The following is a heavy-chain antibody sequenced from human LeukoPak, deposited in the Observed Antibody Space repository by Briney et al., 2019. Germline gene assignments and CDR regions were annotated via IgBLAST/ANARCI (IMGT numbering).Heavy chain of an antibody. D-gene: IGHD6-19*01. J-gene: IGHJ6*04. V-gene: IGHV3-7*03. Sequence: GGSLRLSCAASGFTFSSYWMTWVRQAPGKGLEWVANIKQVGSEKYYVDSLEGRFTISRDNAKNSLYLQMNSLRAEDTAVYYCAREPPLRNSGPALLMDVWGKGTTVAVSS. CDR2: IKQVGSEK. CDR3: AREPPLRNSGPALLMDV. CDR1: GFTFSSYW.